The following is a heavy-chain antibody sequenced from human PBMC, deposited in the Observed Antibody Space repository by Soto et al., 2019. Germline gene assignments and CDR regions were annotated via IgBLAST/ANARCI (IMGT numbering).Heavy chain of an antibody. CDR3: AREDRGYCSSTSCYSGDWFAP. Sequence: QVQLVQSGAEVKKPGASVKVSCKASGYTFTSYYMHWVRQAPGQGLEWMGIINPSGGSTSYAQKFQGRVTMTGDTSKSTVYMELSSLRSEDTAVYYCAREDRGYCSSTSCYSGDWFAPWGQGTLVTVSS. J-gene: IGHJ5*02. V-gene: IGHV1-46*01. D-gene: IGHD2-2*03. CDR2: INPSGGST. CDR1: GYTFTSYY.